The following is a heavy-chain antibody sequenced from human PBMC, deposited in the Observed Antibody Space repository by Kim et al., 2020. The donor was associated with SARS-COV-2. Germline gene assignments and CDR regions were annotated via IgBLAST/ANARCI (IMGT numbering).Heavy chain of an antibody. Sequence: SETLSLTCAVSGGSISSSNWWSWVRQPPGKGLEWIGEIYHSGSTNYNPSLKSRVTISVDKSKNQFSLKLSSVTAADTAVYYCARVWVTIFWRTFDYWGQGTLVTVSS. CDR3: ARVWVTIFWRTFDY. D-gene: IGHD3-9*01. CDR1: GGSISSSNW. CDR2: IYHSGST. J-gene: IGHJ4*02. V-gene: IGHV4-4*02.